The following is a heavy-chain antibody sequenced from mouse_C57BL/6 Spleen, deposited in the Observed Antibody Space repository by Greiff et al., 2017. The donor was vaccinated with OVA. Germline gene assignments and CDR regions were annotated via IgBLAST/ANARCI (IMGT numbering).Heavy chain of an antibody. J-gene: IGHJ3*01. CDR1: GFNITDYY. D-gene: IGHD3-2*02. CDR2: IDPEDGET. V-gene: IGHV14-2*01. Sequence: VQLQQSGAELVKPGASVKLSCTASGFNITDYYMHWVKQRTEQGLEWIGRIDPEDGETKYAPKFQGKATITADTSSNTAYLQLSSLTSEDTAVYYCASSSGYVASFAYWGQGTLVTVSA. CDR3: ASSSGYVASFAY.